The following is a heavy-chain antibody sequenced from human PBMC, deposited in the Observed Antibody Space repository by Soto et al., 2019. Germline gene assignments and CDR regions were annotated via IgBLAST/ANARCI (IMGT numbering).Heavy chain of an antibody. V-gene: IGHV1-69*13. Sequence: SVKVSCKASGRTFSSYAISWVRQAPGQGPEWMGGVIPIFGTANYAQKFQGRVTITADESTSTAYMELSSLTPEDTTVYYCAGAGGSGGNSSPGNVWGQGSTV. J-gene: IGHJ6*02. CDR1: GRTFSSYA. CDR3: AGAGGSGGNSSPGNV. CDR2: VIPIFGTA. D-gene: IGHD2-15*01.